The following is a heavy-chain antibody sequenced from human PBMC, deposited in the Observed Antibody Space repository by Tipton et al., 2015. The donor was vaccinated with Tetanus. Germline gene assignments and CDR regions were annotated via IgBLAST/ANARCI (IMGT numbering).Heavy chain of an antibody. CDR3: AKARGMITFGGPFGY. J-gene: IGHJ4*02. Sequence: SLRLSCAASGFTFDDYAMHWVRQAPGKGLEWVSGISWNSGSIGYADSVKGRFTISRDNAKNSLYLQMNSLRAEDTALYYCAKARGMITFGGPFGYWGQGTLVTVSS. CDR2: ISWNSGSI. D-gene: IGHD3-16*01. CDR1: GFTFDDYA. V-gene: IGHV3-9*01.